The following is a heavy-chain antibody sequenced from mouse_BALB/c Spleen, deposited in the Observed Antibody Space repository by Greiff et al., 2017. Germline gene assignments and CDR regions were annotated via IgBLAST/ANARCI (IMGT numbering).Heavy chain of an antibody. D-gene: IGHD1-1*02. CDR1: GYTFTSYW. CDR3: AREGGRSRYFDY. Sequence: QVQLKESGAELVKPGASVKLSCKASGYTFTSYWMHWVKQRPGQGLEWIGEINPSNGRTNYNEKFKSKATLTVDKSSSTAYMQLSSLTSEDSAVYYCAREGGRSRYFDYWGQGTTLTVSS. CDR2: INPSNGRT. V-gene: IGHV1S81*02. J-gene: IGHJ2*01.